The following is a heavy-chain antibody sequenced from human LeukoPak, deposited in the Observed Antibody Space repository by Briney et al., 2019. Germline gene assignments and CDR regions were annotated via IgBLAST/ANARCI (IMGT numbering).Heavy chain of an antibody. V-gene: IGHV3-30*04. D-gene: IGHD1-26*01. J-gene: IGHJ3*01. CDR2: ISYDGSNK. CDR3: ARFTYSGSSF. CDR1: GFTFSSYA. Sequence: TGGSLRLSCAASGFTFSSYAMHWVRQAPGKGLEWVAVISYDGSNKYYADSVKGRFTISRDNSKNTLYLQMNSLRAEDTAVYYCARFTYSGSSFWGQGTMVTVSS.